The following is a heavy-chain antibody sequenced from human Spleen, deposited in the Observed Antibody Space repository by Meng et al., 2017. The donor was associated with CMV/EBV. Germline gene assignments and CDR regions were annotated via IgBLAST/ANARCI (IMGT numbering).Heavy chain of an antibody. CDR2: IYPGDSDT. V-gene: IGHV5-51*01. CDR3: ARGSDCSGGSCYYYYGMDV. CDR1: GYSFTSYW. D-gene: IGHD2-15*01. Sequence: KVSCKGSGYSFTSYWIGWVRQMPGKGLEWMGIIYPGDSDTRYSPSFQGQVTISADKSISTAYLQWSSLKASDTAMYYCARGSDCSGGSCYYYYGMDVWGQGTTVTVSS. J-gene: IGHJ6*02.